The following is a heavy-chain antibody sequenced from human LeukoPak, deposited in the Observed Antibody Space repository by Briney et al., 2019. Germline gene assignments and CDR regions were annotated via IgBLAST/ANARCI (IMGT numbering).Heavy chain of an antibody. CDR3: ARRSADSSGYYYLGDY. CDR2: INPSGGST. CDR1: GYTFTSYY. J-gene: IGHJ4*02. D-gene: IGHD3-22*01. Sequence: GASVKVSCKASGYTFTSYYMHWVRQAPGQGLEWMGIINPSGGSTSYAQKFQGRVTMTRDTSTSTVYMELSSLRSEDTAVYYCARRSADSSGYYYLGDYWGQGTLVTVSS. V-gene: IGHV1-46*01.